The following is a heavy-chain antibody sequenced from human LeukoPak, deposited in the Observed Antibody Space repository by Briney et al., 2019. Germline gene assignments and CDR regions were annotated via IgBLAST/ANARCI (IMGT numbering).Heavy chain of an antibody. CDR2: ISYDGSNK. J-gene: IGHJ4*02. V-gene: IGHV3-30*04. Sequence: GSLRLFCAASGFTFSSYAMHWVRQAPGKGLEWVAVISYDGSNKYYADSVKGRFTISRDNSKNTLYLQMNSLRAEDTAVYYCAREMLVAATLGYWGQGTLVTVSS. CDR1: GFTFSSYA. D-gene: IGHD2-15*01. CDR3: AREMLVAATLGY.